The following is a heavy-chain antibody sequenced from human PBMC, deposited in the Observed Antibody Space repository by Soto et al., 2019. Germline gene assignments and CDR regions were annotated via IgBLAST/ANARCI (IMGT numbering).Heavy chain of an antibody. CDR2: INPSGGST. CDR1: TYTFTTYS. CDR3: ARRRGVPHYFDN. V-gene: IGHV1-46*01. D-gene: IGHD3-10*01. J-gene: IGHJ4*02. Sequence: GASVKVSCKTSTYTFTTYSFHWVRQAPGQGLEWMGIINPSGGSTRYAQKFQGRVTMTSDTSTGTVYMELSSLRSEDTAMYFCARRRGVPHYFDNWGQGTLVTVSS.